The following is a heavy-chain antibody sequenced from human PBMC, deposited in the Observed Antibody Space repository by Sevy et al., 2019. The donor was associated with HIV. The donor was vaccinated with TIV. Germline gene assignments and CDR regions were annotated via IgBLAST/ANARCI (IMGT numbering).Heavy chain of an antibody. Sequence: GGSLRLSCAASGFTFSNYAMNWVRQAPGKGLEWVSGISGSGGSGVKTNYADSVKGRFTISRDDSKNSLYIQLNSLRAEDTAIYYCARKYDSSGYFDYWGQGTLVTVSS. J-gene: IGHJ4*02. CDR1: GFTFSNYA. CDR2: ISGSGGSGVKT. CDR3: ARKYDSSGYFDY. D-gene: IGHD3-22*01. V-gene: IGHV3-23*01.